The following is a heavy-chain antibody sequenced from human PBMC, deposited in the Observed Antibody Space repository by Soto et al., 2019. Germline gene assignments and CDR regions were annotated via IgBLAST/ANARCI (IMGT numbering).Heavy chain of an antibody. D-gene: IGHD3-16*01. Sequence: ASVKVSCKVSGYTLTELSMHWVRQAPGKGLEWIGGFDPEDGETIYAQKFQGRVTMTEDTSTYTAYMELSSLRSEDTAVYYCAIPMGGLRGWFDPWGQGTLVTVSS. CDR1: GYTLTELS. CDR3: AIPMGGLRGWFDP. J-gene: IGHJ5*02. CDR2: FDPEDGET. V-gene: IGHV1-24*01.